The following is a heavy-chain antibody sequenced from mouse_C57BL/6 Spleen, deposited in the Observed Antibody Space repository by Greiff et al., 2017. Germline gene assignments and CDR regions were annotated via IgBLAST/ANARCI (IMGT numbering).Heavy chain of an antibody. CDR2: IHPNSGST. V-gene: IGHV1-64*01. J-gene: IGHJ4*01. D-gene: IGHD1-1*01. CDR3: AREDRLRFIYAMDY. CDR1: GYTFTSYW. Sequence: QVQLQQPGAELVKPGASVKLSCKASGYTFTSYWMHWVKQRPGQGLEWIGMIHPNSGSTNYNEKFKSKATLTVDKSSSTAYMQLSSLTSEDSAVYYGAREDRLRFIYAMDYWGQGTSVTVSS.